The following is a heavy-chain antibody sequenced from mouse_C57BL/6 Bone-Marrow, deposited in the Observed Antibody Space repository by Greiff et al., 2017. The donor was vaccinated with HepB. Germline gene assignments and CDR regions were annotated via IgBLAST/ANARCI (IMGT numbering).Heavy chain of an antibody. Sequence: VQLQQSGPELVKPGASVKISCKASGYSFTGYYMNRVKQSPEKSLEWIGEIKPSTGGTTYNQKFKAKATLTVDKSSSTAYMQLKSLTSEDSAVYYCARYGGSSYEDYFDYWGQGTTLTVSS. CDR3: ARYGGSSYEDYFDY. CDR2: IKPSTGGT. CDR1: GYSFTGYY. J-gene: IGHJ2*01. D-gene: IGHD1-1*01. V-gene: IGHV1-42*01.